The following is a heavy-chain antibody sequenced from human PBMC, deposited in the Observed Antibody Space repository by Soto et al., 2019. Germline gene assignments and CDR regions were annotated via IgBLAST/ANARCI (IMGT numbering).Heavy chain of an antibody. CDR2: IFRDGNTK. J-gene: IGHJ4*02. CDR1: GFSFSNYG. Sequence: QVQLAESGGGVVQPGGSLTLSCAASGFSFSNYGMHWVRQAPGKGLEWVAAIFRDGNTKQYADSVKGRFSVSRDNSQNTLYLQKNSLRTEDTAVYYCTNWRANFNFDYWGQGALVTVSS. CDR3: TNWRANFNFDY. V-gene: IGHV3-33*06.